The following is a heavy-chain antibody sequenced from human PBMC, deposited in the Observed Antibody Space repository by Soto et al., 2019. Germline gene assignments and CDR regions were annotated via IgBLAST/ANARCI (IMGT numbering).Heavy chain of an antibody. Sequence: PGGSLRVSCAASGFTFSSYSMNWVRQAPGKGLEWVSYISSSSSTIYYADSVKGRFTISRDNAKNSLYLQMNSLRDEDTAVYYCARNYYDSSGYFLDWFDPWGQGTLVTVSS. D-gene: IGHD3-22*01. CDR3: ARNYYDSSGYFLDWFDP. CDR1: GFTFSSYS. J-gene: IGHJ5*02. V-gene: IGHV3-48*02. CDR2: ISSSSSTI.